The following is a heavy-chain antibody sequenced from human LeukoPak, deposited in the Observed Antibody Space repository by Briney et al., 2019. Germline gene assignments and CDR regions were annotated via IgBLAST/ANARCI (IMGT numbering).Heavy chain of an antibody. CDR1: GCSISSSSYY. D-gene: IGHD6-13*01. J-gene: IGHJ4*02. CDR3: VGWGYSSSWYALDH. Sequence: SETLSLTCTVSGCSISSSSYYWGWIRQPPGKGLEWIGSIYYSGSTYYNPSLKSRVTISVDTSKNQFSLKLSSVTAADTAVYYCVGWGYSSSWYALDHWGQGTLVTVSS. V-gene: IGHV4-39*01. CDR2: IYYSGST.